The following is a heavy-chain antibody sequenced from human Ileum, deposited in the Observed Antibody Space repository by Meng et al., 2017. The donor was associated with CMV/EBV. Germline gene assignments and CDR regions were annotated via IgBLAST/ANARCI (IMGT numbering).Heavy chain of an antibody. CDR1: GYTLTSYY. V-gene: IGHV1-46*01. CDR3: ARGLCTGGECPLDP. Sequence: ASVKVSCKASGYTLTSYYIHWVRQAPGQGLEWVGTIIPSNSDTSHAQKFQGRVTMTRDTSTSTVHMELSSLRSEDTATYYCARGLCTGGECPLDPWGQGTLVTVSS. J-gene: IGHJ5*02. D-gene: IGHD2-8*02. CDR2: IIPSNSDT.